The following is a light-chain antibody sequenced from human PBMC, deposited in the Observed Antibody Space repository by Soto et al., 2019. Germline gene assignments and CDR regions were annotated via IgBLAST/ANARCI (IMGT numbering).Light chain of an antibody. CDR2: AAS. CDR1: QTISSY. V-gene: IGKV1-39*01. CDR3: QQSYRTPLN. Sequence: DMQMTQSPSSLSASDGERGTITCRASQTISSYLNWYQQKPGQAPKSLIYAASTLQSGVPSRFSGSGSGTDFTLTISNLQPEDFATYYSQQSYRTPLNFGGGTKVDIK. J-gene: IGKJ4*01.